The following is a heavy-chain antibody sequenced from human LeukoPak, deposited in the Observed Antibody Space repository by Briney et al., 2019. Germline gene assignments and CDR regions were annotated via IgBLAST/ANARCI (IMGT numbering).Heavy chain of an antibody. CDR3: ARATTYYYDSSGYTEHAFDI. V-gene: IGHV3-66*01. Sequence: GGSLRLSCAASGFTVSSNYMSWVRQAPGKGLEWVSVIYSGGSTYYADSVKGGFTISRDNSKNTLYLQMNSLRAEDTAVYYCARATTYYYDSSGYTEHAFDIWGQGTMVTVSS. CDR1: GFTVSSNY. J-gene: IGHJ3*02. CDR2: IYSGGST. D-gene: IGHD3-22*01.